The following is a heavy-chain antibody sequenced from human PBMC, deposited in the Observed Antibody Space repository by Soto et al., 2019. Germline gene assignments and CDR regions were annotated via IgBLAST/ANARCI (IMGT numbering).Heavy chain of an antibody. V-gene: IGHV4-59*01. Sequence: SETLSLTCTVSGGSISSYYWSWIRQPPGKGLEWIGYIYYSGSTNYNPSLKSRVTISVDTSKNQFSLKLSSVTAADTAVYYCARVTSSHYYYYGMDVWGQGTTVTVSS. J-gene: IGHJ6*02. CDR3: ARVTSSHYYYYGMDV. CDR2: IYYSGST. D-gene: IGHD6-13*01. CDR1: GGSISSYY.